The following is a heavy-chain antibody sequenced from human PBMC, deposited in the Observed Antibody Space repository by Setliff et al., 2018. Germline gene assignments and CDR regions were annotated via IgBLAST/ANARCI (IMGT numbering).Heavy chain of an antibody. Sequence: PSETLSLTCTVSGDSISSRRSYWGWFRQPAGKGLEWIGQIYTSWSTNYNPSLKSRVTISLDTSKNQFSLELTSVTAADTAVYYCARSRTVAVKGGVFAVWGRGTLVTVSS. V-gene: IGHV4-61*09. CDR1: GDSISSRRSY. D-gene: IGHD6-19*01. CDR3: ARSRTVAVKGGVFAV. CDR2: IYTSWST. J-gene: IGHJ2*01.